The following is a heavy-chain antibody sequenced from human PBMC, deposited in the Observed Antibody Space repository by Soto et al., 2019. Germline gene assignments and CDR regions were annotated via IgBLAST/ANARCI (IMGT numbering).Heavy chain of an antibody. V-gene: IGHV4-39*01. Sequence: PSETLSLTCTVSGGSISSSSYYWGWIRQPPGKGLEWIGSIYYSGSTYYNPSLKSRVTISVDTSKNQFSLKLSSVTAADTAVYYCARHSQGSSWCVQQWLVHYYYYGMDVWGQGTTVTVSS. CDR3: ARHSQGSSWCVQQWLVHYYYYGMDV. D-gene: IGHD6-19*01. CDR2: IYYSGST. J-gene: IGHJ6*02. CDR1: GGSISSSSYY.